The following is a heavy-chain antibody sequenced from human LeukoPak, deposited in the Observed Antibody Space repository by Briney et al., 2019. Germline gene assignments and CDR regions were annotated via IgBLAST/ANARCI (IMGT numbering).Heavy chain of an antibody. CDR3: ARDGRAYCGGDCYSAPYYFDY. CDR2: IYHSGST. D-gene: IGHD2-21*02. V-gene: IGHV4-38-2*02. Sequence: SETLSLTCAVSGYSISSGYYWGWIRQPPGKGLEWIGSIYHSGSTYYNPSLKSRVTISVDTSKNQFSLKLSSATAADTAVYYCARDGRAYCGGDCYSAPYYFDYWGQGTLVTVSS. J-gene: IGHJ4*02. CDR1: GYSISSGYY.